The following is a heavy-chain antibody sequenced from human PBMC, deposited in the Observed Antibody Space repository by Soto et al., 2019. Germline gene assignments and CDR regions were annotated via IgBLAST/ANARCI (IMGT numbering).Heavy chain of an antibody. CDR3: ARDKITGLFDY. D-gene: IGHD2-8*02. J-gene: IGHJ4*02. CDR2: IYYSGST. Sequence: SETLSLTCTVSGGSVSSGSYYWSWIRQPPGKGLEWIGYIYYSGSTNYNPSLKSRVSMSVATSKNQFSLKLSSVTAADTAVYYCARDKITGLFDYWGQGTLVTVS. CDR1: GGSVSSGSYY. V-gene: IGHV4-61*01.